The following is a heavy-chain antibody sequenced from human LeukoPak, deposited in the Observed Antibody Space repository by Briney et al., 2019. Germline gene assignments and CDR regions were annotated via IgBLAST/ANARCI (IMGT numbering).Heavy chain of an antibody. CDR2: IYSGGST. CDR3: ARESLSSVAGKSMFDP. D-gene: IGHD6-19*01. Sequence: GGSLRLSCAASGFTVSSNYMSWVRQAPGKGLEWVSVIYSGGSTYYADSVKGRFTISRDNSKNTLYLQMNSLRAEDTAVYYCARESLSSVAGKSMFDPWGQGTLVTVSS. V-gene: IGHV3-53*01. J-gene: IGHJ5*02. CDR1: GFTVSSNY.